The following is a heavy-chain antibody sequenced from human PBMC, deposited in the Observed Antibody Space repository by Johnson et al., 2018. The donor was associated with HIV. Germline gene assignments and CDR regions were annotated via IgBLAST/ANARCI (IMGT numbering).Heavy chain of an antibody. V-gene: IGHV3-30*02. CDR3: AKAGEVVDDEWTFFDI. D-gene: IGHD2-15*01. CDR2: IRYDGSTK. CDR1: GFIFFNYG. Sequence: QVHLVESGGGVVQPGGSLRLSCAASGFIFFNYGMQWVRQAPGKGLEWVAFIRYDGSTKYNIDSVKGRFTISRDNSKSTLYLQMNSLTTEDTAVYYCAKAGEVVDDEWTFFDIWGQGTMVTVSS. J-gene: IGHJ3*02.